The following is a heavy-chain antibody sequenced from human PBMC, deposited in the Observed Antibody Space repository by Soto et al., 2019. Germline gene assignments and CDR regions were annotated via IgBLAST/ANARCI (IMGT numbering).Heavy chain of an antibody. Sequence: SETLSLTCALYDGSFSVYYWSWLRQPPGKGLEWIGEINHSGSPNYNPSLKSRVTISVDTSKNQFSLKMTSVTAADTAVYYCATANWSHHYFDPWGQGTLVTVSS. J-gene: IGHJ5*02. D-gene: IGHD1-1*01. CDR2: INHSGSP. V-gene: IGHV4-34*01. CDR1: DGSFSVYY. CDR3: ATANWSHHYFDP.